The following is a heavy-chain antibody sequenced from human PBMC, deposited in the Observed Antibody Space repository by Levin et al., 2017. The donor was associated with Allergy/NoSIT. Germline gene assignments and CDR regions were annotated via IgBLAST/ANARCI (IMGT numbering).Heavy chain of an antibody. V-gene: IGHV3-23*01. CDR3: AKDREADGVGATFDY. Sequence: GESLKISCAASGFTFSSYAMSWVRQAPGKGLEWVSAISGSGGSTYYADSVKGRFTISRDNSKNTLYLQMNSLRAEDTAVYYCAKDREADGVGATFDYWGQGTLVTVSS. CDR2: ISGSGGST. J-gene: IGHJ4*02. CDR1: GFTFSSYA. D-gene: IGHD1-26*01.